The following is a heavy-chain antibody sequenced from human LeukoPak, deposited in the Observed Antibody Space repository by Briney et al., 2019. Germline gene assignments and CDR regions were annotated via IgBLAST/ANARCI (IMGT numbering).Heavy chain of an antibody. CDR2: ISSDGFNK. Sequence: GRSLRLSCAASGFTFSSYAMHWVRQAPGKGLEWVALISSDGFNKYYADSVRGRFTISRDNSKNALYLQMNSLRPEDTAMYYCARDPYLPSWAFYFDYCGQGTLVTVSS. D-gene: IGHD2-2*01. CDR3: ARDPYLPSWAFYFDY. CDR1: GFTFSSYA. J-gene: IGHJ4*02. V-gene: IGHV3-30-3*01.